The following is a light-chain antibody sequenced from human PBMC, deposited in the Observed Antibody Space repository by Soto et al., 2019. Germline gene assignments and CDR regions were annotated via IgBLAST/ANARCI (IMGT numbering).Light chain of an antibody. CDR3: SSYTSSSTLGHVV. J-gene: IGLJ2*01. V-gene: IGLV2-14*01. CDR1: SSDVGGYNY. Sequence: QSALTQPASVSGSPGQSITISCTGTSSDVGGYNYVSWYQQQPGKAPKHMISEVSNRPSWVSNRFSGSKSANTASLTISGLQAEDEDDYSCSSYTSSSTLGHVVFGGGTKLTVL. CDR2: EVS.